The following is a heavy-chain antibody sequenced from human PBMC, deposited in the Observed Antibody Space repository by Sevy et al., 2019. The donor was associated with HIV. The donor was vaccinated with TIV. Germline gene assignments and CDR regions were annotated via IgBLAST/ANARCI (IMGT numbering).Heavy chain of an antibody. V-gene: IGHV4-4*07. D-gene: IGHD1-1*01. CDR2: FYSSGGT. J-gene: IGHJ4*02. CDR1: GGSISSQY. Sequence: SETLSLTCTVSGGSISSQYWSWVRQPVGKGLEWIGHFYSSGGTDYNPSLKSRVTMSVDTSENSFFLKMASVTAADTAIYHCALIENNNVWGQGILVTVSS. CDR3: ALIENNNV.